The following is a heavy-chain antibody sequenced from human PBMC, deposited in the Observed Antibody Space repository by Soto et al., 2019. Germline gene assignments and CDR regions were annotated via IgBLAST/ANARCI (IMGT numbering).Heavy chain of an antibody. D-gene: IGHD1-26*01. CDR3: ARSRSYSLLLDY. J-gene: IGHJ4*02. V-gene: IGHV3-30-3*01. Sequence: HVQLVESGGGVVQPGRSLRLSCAASGFTFSSYAMHWVRQAPGKGLEWVAVISYDGSNKYYADSVKGRFTISRDNSKNTLYLQMDSLRAEDTAVYYCARSRSYSLLLDYWGQGTLVTVAS. CDR1: GFTFSSYA. CDR2: ISYDGSNK.